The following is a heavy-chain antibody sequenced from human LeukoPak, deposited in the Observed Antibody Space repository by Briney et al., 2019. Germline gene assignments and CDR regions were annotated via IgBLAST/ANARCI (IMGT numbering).Heavy chain of an antibody. D-gene: IGHD4-17*01. CDR2: INHSGST. CDR3: ARGWSKDVRLRPGRYYMDV. J-gene: IGHJ6*03. V-gene: IGHV4-34*01. Sequence: SETLSLTCAVYGGSFSGYYWSWIRQPPGKGLEWIGEINHSGSTNYNPSLKSRVTISVDTSKNQFSLKLSSVTAAGTAVYYCARGWSKDVRLRPGRYYMDVWGKGTTVTVSS. CDR1: GGSFSGYY.